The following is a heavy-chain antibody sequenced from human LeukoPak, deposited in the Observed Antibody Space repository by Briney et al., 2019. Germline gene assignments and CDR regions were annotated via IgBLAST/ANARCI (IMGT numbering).Heavy chain of an antibody. CDR1: GGSISSSTYT. Sequence: SGTLSLTCTVSGGSISSSTYTWGWIRQPPGKGLGWIATVYNSATTYFNPSLKSRATISADTSKNQCYLTVRFAAAAYTAVYYCVREAPHRDYWGQGTQVTVSS. CDR2: VYNSATT. V-gene: IGHV4-39*07. J-gene: IGHJ4*02. CDR3: VREAPHRDY.